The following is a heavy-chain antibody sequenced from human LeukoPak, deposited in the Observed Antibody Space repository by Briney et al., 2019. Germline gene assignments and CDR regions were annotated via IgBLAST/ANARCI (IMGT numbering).Heavy chain of an antibody. Sequence: PGGSLRLSCAASGFTFRSYGMHWVRQAPGKGLEWVAVISSDGSNKYYADPVKGRFTISRDNAKNTLSLQMNSLSAEDTAVYSCVKSHSRGWYYFDSWGQGTLVTVSS. CDR2: ISSDGSNK. J-gene: IGHJ4*02. V-gene: IGHV3-30*18. D-gene: IGHD6-19*01. CDR1: GFTFRSYG. CDR3: VKSHSRGWYYFDS.